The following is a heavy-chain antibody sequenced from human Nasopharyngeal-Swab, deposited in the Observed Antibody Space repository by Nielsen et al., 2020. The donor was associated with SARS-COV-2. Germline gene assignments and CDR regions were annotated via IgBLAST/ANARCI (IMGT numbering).Heavy chain of an antibody. CDR3: VKGMEGYNRGGYFDY. J-gene: IGHJ4*02. D-gene: IGHD5-24*01. CDR1: GFTFGNSA. Sequence: GGSLRLSCLTSGFTFGNSALHWVRQAPGKGLEYVSAISTHGGGTYYTDSVKGRFTIYRDNSQQTLYLQMSSLRPEDTAVYYCVKGMEGYNRGGYFDYWGQGNLVTVSS. CDR2: ISTHGGGT. V-gene: IGHV3-64D*06.